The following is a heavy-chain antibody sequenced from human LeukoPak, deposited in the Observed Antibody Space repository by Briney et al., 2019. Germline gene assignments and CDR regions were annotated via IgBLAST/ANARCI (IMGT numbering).Heavy chain of an antibody. Sequence: PSETLSLTCTVSGGSISSSRYYWGWIRQPPGKGLEWIGSIYYSGSTYYNPSLKSRVTISVDTSKNQFSLKLSSATAADTAVYYCSSLEDYDSRGYGFDPWGQGTLVTVSS. V-gene: IGHV4-39*01. J-gene: IGHJ5*02. CDR3: SSLEDYDSRGYGFDP. CDR2: IYYSGST. D-gene: IGHD3-22*01. CDR1: GGSISSSRYY.